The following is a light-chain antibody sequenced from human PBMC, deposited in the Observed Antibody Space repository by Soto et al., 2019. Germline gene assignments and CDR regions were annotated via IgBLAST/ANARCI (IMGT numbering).Light chain of an antibody. J-gene: IGKJ5*01. CDR3: QQYNTWPPIT. CDR2: GAS. CDR1: QSVGNN. Sequence: EIVLTQSPGTLSLSPGERATLSCRASQSVGNNLAWYQQKPGQAPRLLIYGASTRATGLPARFSGSGSGTDFTLTISSLQSEDFAVYYCQQYNTWPPITFGQGTRLE. V-gene: IGKV3-15*01.